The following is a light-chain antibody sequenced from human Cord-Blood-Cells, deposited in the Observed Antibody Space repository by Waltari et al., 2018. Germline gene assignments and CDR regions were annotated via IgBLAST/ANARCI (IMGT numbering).Light chain of an antibody. CDR3: MQALHTPT. J-gene: IGKJ1*01. Sequence: DIVMTQSPLSLPVTPGEPASISCRSSQSHLHSNGYNYLDWYLQQPGQSPQLLVYLGSNRAAGLPDRFSESGSGTDFTLKISTVEAEDVGVYYCMQALHTPTFGQGTKVEIK. V-gene: IGKV2-28*01. CDR2: LGS. CDR1: QSHLHSNGYNY.